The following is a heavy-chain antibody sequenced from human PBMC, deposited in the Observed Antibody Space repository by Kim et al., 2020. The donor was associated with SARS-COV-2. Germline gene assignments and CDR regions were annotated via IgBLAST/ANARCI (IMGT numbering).Heavy chain of an antibody. J-gene: IGHJ4*02. CDR2: VHSKDGGT. Sequence: ASVKVSCKASGYSFTAYGIGWVRQAPGQGLEWMGWVHSKDGGTKYAQQFQGRVTMTTDTSTSTAYLEVRSLTSDDTAVYYCTRDRSGSYRALDYWGQGTL. CDR3: TRDRSGSYRALDY. CDR1: GYSFTAYG. D-gene: IGHD1-26*01. V-gene: IGHV1-18*01.